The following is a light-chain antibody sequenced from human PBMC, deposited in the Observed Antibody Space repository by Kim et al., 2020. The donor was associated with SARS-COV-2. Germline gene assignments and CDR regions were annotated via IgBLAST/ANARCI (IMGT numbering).Light chain of an antibody. Sequence: SYELTQPPSVSVFPGQTASITCSGDKLGDKYASWYQQKSGQSPVLVIYQDNKRPSGIPERFSGSNSGNTATLTISGTQAMDEADYYCQAWDSNTYVFGPGTKVTVL. CDR2: QDN. CDR1: KLGDKY. J-gene: IGLJ1*01. CDR3: QAWDSNTYV. V-gene: IGLV3-1*01.